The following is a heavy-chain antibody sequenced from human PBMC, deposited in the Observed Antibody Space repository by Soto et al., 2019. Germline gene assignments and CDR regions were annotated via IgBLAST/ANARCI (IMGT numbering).Heavy chain of an antibody. J-gene: IGHJ6*02. CDR3: VKCIQLWFWYGMDV. D-gene: IGHD5-18*01. Sequence: QVQLVESGGGVVQPGRSLRLSCAASGFTFSSYGMHWVRQAPGKGLEWVAVISYDGSNKYYADSVKGRFTISRDNSKNTLYLQMNSRRAEDTAVYYCVKCIQLWFWYGMDVWGQGTTVTVSS. V-gene: IGHV3-30*18. CDR1: GFTFSSYG. CDR2: ISYDGSNK.